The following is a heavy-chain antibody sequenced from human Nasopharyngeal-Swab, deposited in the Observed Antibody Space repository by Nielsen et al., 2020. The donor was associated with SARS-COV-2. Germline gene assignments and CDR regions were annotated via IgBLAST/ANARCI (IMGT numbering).Heavy chain of an antibody. V-gene: IGHV3-7*01. CDR3: ARDGGSYNDY. CDR1: GFTLRSYW. Sequence: LTRAASGFTLRSYWMSWVRQAPGKGLEWVANIKQDGSEKYYVDSMKGRFTISRDNAKNSLYLQMNSLRAEDTAVYYCARDGGSYNDYWGQGTLVTVSS. D-gene: IGHD1-26*01. CDR2: IKQDGSEK. J-gene: IGHJ4*02.